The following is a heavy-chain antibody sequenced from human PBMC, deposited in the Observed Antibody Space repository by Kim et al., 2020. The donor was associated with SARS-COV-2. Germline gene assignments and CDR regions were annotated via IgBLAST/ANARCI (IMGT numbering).Heavy chain of an antibody. Sequence: GGSLRLSCAASGFTFSSYGMHWVRQAPGKGLEWVAVIWYDGSNKYYADSVKGRFTISRDNSKNTLYLQMNSLRAEDTAVYYCAKEIEVRYVDWLFSSGYYYGMDAWGQGTTVTVSS. CDR1: GFTFSSYG. CDR3: AKEIEVRYVDWLFSSGYYYGMDA. CDR2: IWYDGSNK. D-gene: IGHD3-9*01. V-gene: IGHV3-33*06. J-gene: IGHJ6*01.